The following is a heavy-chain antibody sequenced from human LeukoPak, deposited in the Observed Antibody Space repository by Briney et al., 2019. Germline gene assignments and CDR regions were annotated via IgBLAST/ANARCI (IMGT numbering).Heavy chain of an antibody. CDR1: GFSFNTYA. Sequence: GGSLRLSCVASGFSFNTYAMSWVRQAPGKGLEWVSGISATGRERHYTDSVKGRFTISRDNSKNTLHLQMSSLRAEGTALYFCAKDHDNADYYYYFDSWGQGTLVTVSS. J-gene: IGHJ4*02. V-gene: IGHV3-23*01. D-gene: IGHD2-21*02. CDR2: ISATGRER. CDR3: AKDHDNADYYYYFDS.